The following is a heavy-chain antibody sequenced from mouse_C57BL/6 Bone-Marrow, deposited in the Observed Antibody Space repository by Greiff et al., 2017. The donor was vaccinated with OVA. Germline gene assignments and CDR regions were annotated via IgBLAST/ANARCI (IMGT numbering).Heavy chain of an antibody. CDR1: GFTFSDYG. CDR3: AKTLYYGSRGGYAMDY. D-gene: IGHD1-1*01. J-gene: IGHJ4*01. CDR2: ISNLAYSI. V-gene: IGHV5-15*04. Sequence: EVMLVESGGGLVQPGGSLKLSCAASGFTFSDYGMAWVRQAPRKGPEWVAFISNLAYSIYYADTVTGRFTISRENAKNTLYLEMSSLRSEDTAMYYCAKTLYYGSRGGYAMDYWGQGTSVTVSS.